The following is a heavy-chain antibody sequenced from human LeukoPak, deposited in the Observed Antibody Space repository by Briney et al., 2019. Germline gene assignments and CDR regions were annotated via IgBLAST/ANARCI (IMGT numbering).Heavy chain of an antibody. CDR2: ISGSGAST. V-gene: IGHV3-23*01. CDR1: GFTLSTNA. CDR3: AKDVGKWESLHFFDY. J-gene: IGHJ4*02. D-gene: IGHD1-26*01. Sequence: GGSLRLSCLTSGFTLSTNAMSWVREARGKGLEWISGISGSGASTYYADSVKGRFTISTDDSRNTLYLQMNSLRGDDTAVYYCAKDVGKWESLHFFDYWGQGTLVTVSS.